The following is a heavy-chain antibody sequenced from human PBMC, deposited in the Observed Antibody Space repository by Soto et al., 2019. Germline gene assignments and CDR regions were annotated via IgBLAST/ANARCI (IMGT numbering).Heavy chain of an antibody. CDR3: ARDAYPNWFDF. CDR2: ISSGGSA. V-gene: IGHV4-4*07. Sequence: PSETLSPTCNVSGGSINSYYWSWIRQPAGKGLEWIGRISSGGSAIYNPSLKSRVTISVDTSKNQFSLRLTSVTAADTAVYFCARDAYPNWFDFWGQGTLVTVSS. CDR1: GGSINSYY. D-gene: IGHD2-8*01. J-gene: IGHJ5*01.